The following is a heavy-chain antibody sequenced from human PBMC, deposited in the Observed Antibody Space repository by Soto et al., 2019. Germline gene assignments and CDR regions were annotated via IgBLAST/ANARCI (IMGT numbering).Heavy chain of an antibody. CDR3: ARDQRGWFGVLD. D-gene: IGHD3-10*01. CDR2: IWYDGSNK. CDR1: GFTFSSYG. J-gene: IGHJ4*02. Sequence: QVQLVESGGGVVQPGRSLRLSCAASGFTFSSYGMHWVRQAPGKGLEWVAVIWYDGSNKYYADSVKGRFTISRDNSKNTLYLQMNSLRAEDTAVYYCARDQRGWFGVLDWGQGTLVTVSS. V-gene: IGHV3-33*01.